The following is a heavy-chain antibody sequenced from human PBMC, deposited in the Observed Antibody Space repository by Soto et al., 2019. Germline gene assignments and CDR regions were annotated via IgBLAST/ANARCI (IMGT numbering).Heavy chain of an antibody. Sequence: ASVKVSCKASGGTFSSYAISWVRQAPGQGLEWMGGIIPIFGTANYAQKFQGRVTITADKSTSTAYMELSSLRSEDTAVYYCARAGDDILTGPYYYYYGMDVWGQGTTVTVSS. D-gene: IGHD3-9*01. CDR2: IIPIFGTA. CDR1: GGTFSSYA. J-gene: IGHJ6*02. CDR3: ARAGDDILTGPYYYYYGMDV. V-gene: IGHV1-69*06.